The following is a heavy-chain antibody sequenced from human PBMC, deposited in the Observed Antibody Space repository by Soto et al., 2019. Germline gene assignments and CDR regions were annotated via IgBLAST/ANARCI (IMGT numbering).Heavy chain of an antibody. CDR3: ARDIGYCSSTSCYKSFAWFDP. Sequence: AGGSLRLSCAASGFTFDDYGMSWVRQAPGKGLEWVSGINWNGGSTGYADSVKGRFTISRDNAKNSLYLQMNSLRAEDTALYHCARDIGYCSSTSCYKSFAWFDPWGQGTLVTVSS. J-gene: IGHJ5*02. CDR1: GFTFDDYG. V-gene: IGHV3-20*01. D-gene: IGHD2-2*02. CDR2: INWNGGST.